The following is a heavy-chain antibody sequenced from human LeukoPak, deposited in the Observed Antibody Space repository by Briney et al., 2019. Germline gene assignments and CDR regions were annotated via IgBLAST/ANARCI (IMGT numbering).Heavy chain of an antibody. Sequence: ASVKVSCKASGYTFTSYYMHWVRQAPGQGLEWMGWINPNSGGTNYAQKFQGRVTMTRDTSISAAYMELSRLRSDDTAVYYCARDRSTTVTKDWFDPWGQGTLVTVSS. D-gene: IGHD4-4*01. CDR3: ARDRSTTVTKDWFDP. J-gene: IGHJ5*02. CDR1: GYTFTSYY. CDR2: INPNSGGT. V-gene: IGHV1-2*02.